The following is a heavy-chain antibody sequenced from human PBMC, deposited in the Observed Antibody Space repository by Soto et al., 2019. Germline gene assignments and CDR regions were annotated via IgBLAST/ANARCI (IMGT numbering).Heavy chain of an antibody. J-gene: IGHJ4*02. V-gene: IGHV1-69*01. D-gene: IGHD3-22*01. CDR2: IIPIFGTA. CDR1: GGTFSSYA. CDR3: AMLKYYYDSSSYYEQYFDY. Sequence: SGGTFSSYAISWVRQAPGQGLEWMGGIIPIFGTANYAQKFQGRVTITADESTSTAYMELSSLRSKDTAVYYCAMLKYYYDSSSYYEQYFDYWGQGTLVTVSS.